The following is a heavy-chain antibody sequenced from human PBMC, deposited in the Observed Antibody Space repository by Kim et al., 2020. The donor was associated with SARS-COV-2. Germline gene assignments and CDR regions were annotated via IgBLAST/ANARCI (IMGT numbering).Heavy chain of an antibody. CDR3: ARTYYDILTGWTFDY. CDR2: MNPNSGNT. J-gene: IGHJ4*02. Sequence: ASVKVSCKASGYTLTSYDINWVRQATGQGLEWMGWMNPNSGNTGYAQKFQGRVTMTRNTSISTAYMELSSLRSEDTAVYYCARTYYDILTGWTFDYWGQGTLVTVSS. D-gene: IGHD3-9*01. CDR1: GYTLTSYD. V-gene: IGHV1-8*01.